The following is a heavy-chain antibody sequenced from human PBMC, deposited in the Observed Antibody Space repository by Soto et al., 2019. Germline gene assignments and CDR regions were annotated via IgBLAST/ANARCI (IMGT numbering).Heavy chain of an antibody. V-gene: IGHV1-18*01. CDR1: GYTFFSYG. CDR3: ARGGYYDSSGSRNYFYYGMNV. CDR2: VSPYDGYT. D-gene: IGHD3-22*01. Sequence: ASVKVSCKASGYTFFSYGISWVRQAHGQGLEWLGWVSPYDGYTNYAQILQGRVSMTTDTSTKTAYMEVRSLRSDDTAVYYCARGGYYDSSGSRNYFYYGMNVWGQGTTVTVSS. J-gene: IGHJ6*02.